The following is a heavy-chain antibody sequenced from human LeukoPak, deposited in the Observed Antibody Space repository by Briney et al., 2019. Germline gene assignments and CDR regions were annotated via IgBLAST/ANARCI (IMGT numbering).Heavy chain of an antibody. J-gene: IGHJ4*02. CDR3: ARTRGAAAGTDSFDY. V-gene: IGHV4-34*01. Sequence: SETLSLTCAVYGGSFSGYYWSWIRQPPGKGLEWIGEINHSGSTNYNPSLKSRVSISVDTSKNQFSQKLSSVTAADTAVYYCARTRGAAAGTDSFDYWGQGTLVTVSS. CDR2: INHSGST. D-gene: IGHD6-13*01. CDR1: GGSFSGYY.